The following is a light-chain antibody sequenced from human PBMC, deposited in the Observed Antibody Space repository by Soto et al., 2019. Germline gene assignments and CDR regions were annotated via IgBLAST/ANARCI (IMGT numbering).Light chain of an antibody. CDR3: AAWDDSLSGVV. CDR2: RNN. J-gene: IGLJ2*01. Sequence: QSVLTQPPSASGTPGQRVTISCSGSSSNIGSNYVYWYQQLPGTAPKVLIYRNNQGPSGVPDRFSGSKSGTSASLAISGLRSEDEGDYYCAAWDDSLSGVVFGGGTKLTVL. V-gene: IGLV1-47*01. CDR1: SSNIGSNY.